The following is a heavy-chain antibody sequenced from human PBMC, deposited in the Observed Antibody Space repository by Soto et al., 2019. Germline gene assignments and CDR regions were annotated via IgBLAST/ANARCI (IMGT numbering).Heavy chain of an antibody. D-gene: IGHD6-19*01. V-gene: IGHV5-51*01. CDR3: ARGAAVAGTRPHEYYYYYGMDV. CDR1: GYSFSNDW. Sequence: PGESLKISCQGSGYSFSNDWVGWVRQVAGKGLEWMGIIYPGDSGTRYNPSFRGQVTLSADKSISTAYLQWSSLEATDTAMYYCARGAAVAGTRPHEYYYYYGMDVWGQGTTVTVSS. CDR2: IYPGDSGT. J-gene: IGHJ6*02.